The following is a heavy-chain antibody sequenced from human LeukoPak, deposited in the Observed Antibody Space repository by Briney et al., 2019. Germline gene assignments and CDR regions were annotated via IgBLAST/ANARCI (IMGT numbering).Heavy chain of an antibody. CDR2: ISVPGVTT. J-gene: IGHJ4*02. CDR3: AKDTSIGRYCTNGVCSPFDY. V-gene: IGHV3-23*01. CDR1: GFTFSTSS. D-gene: IGHD2-8*01. Sequence: PGGSLRLSCAGSGFTFSTSSMSWVRQAPGKGLEWVSAISVPGVTTYSYHYVTGRFTISRDNSRSKLYLQMNSLRAEDTALYSCAKDTSIGRYCTNGVCSPFDYGGQGTLVTVSS.